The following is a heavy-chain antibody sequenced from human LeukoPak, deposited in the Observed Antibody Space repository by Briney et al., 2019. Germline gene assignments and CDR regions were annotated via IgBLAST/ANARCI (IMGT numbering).Heavy chain of an antibody. CDR1: GFTFSSYW. CDR2: INWDGSSI. CDR3: AREIAGAGTD. V-gene: IGHV3-74*01. Sequence: TGGSLRLSCAASGFTFSSYWMHWVRQAPGKGLVWVSRINWDGSSIGYADSVKGRYTISRDNAKNTVYLQMNSLRAEDTAVYYCAREIAGAGTDWGQGTLVTVSS. J-gene: IGHJ4*02. D-gene: IGHD6-13*01.